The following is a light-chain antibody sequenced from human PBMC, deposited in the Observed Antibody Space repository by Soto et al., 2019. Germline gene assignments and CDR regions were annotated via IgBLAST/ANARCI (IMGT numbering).Light chain of an antibody. Sequence: DIQMTQSPSTLSASVGDRVTITCRASQSISSWLAWYQQKPGKAPKLLIYDASSLESGVPSRFSGRGSGTEFTLTISSLQPDDFATYYCQQYIRLFTFGPATKVDIK. CDR2: DAS. CDR1: QSISSW. J-gene: IGKJ3*01. CDR3: QQYIRLFT. V-gene: IGKV1-5*01.